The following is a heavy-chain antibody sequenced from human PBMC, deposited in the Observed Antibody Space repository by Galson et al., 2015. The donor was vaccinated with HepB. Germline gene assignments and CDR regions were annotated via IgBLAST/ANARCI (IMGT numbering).Heavy chain of an antibody. CDR2: ISALNGDT. V-gene: IGHV1-18*01. CDR3: ARDAGMEWSSYKKYFDD. D-gene: IGHD3-3*01. J-gene: IGHJ4*02. CDR1: GYTFSNHG. Sequence: SVKVSCKASGYTFSNHGINWVRQAPGQGLEWMGWISALNGDTNCLEKFQGRLAMAADTSTTTVFMELRSLKSTDTAVYYCARDAGMEWSSYKKYFDDWGQGTLVTVSS.